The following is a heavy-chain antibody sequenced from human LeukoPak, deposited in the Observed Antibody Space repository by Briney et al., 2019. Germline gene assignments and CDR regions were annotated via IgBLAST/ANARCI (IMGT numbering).Heavy chain of an antibody. Sequence: GASVKVSCKASGYTFTSYYMHWVRQAPGQGLEWMGIINPSGGSTSYAQKFQGRVTMTRDMSTSTVYMELSSLRSEDTAVYYCARGLDVLLWFGESLNWFDPWGRGTLVTVSS. V-gene: IGHV1-46*01. CDR2: INPSGGST. J-gene: IGHJ5*02. CDR3: ARGLDVLLWFGESLNWFDP. CDR1: GYTFTSYY. D-gene: IGHD3-10*01.